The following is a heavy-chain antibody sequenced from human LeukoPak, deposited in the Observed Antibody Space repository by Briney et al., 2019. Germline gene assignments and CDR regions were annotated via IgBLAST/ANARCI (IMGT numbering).Heavy chain of an antibody. CDR2: FDPEDGET. D-gene: IGHD6-13*01. CDR3: TAITAAGHRGSSFDY. Sequence: ASVKVSCKVSGYTLTEFSIHWVRRVPGKGLEWMGGFDPEDGETIYAQKFQGRVTMTEDTSSDTAYMELSSLRSDDTAVYFCTAITAAGHRGSSFDYWGQGTLVTVSS. CDR1: GYTLTEFS. J-gene: IGHJ4*02. V-gene: IGHV1-24*01.